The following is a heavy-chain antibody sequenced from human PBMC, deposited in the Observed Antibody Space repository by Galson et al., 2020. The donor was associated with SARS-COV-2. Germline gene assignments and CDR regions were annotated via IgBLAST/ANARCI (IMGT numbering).Heavy chain of an antibody. J-gene: IGHJ2*01. CDR2: IYYRGTT. V-gene: IGHV4-39*01. CDR1: GGSISTTSSF. Sequence: SEPLSLTCTVPGGSISTTSSFWGWICPPPGKSREWIGTIYYRGTTYYHPSHRSRDTISVDTSTNQFSLKLNSVTAADTAVYYCARRGGTGTTQYFELWGRGTLVTVSS. CDR3: ARRGGTGTTQYFEL. D-gene: IGHD4-17*01.